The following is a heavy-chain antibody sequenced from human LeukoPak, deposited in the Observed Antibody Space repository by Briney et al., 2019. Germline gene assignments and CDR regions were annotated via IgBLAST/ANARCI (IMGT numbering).Heavy chain of an antibody. D-gene: IGHD3-3*01. CDR2: ISGSGGST. Sequence: PGGSLRLSCAASGFTFSSYAMSWVRQAPGKGLEWVSDISGSGGSTYYADSVKGRFTISRDNSKNTLYLQMNSLRAEDTAVYYCAKSNQLRFLEWLLHQFDYWGQGTLVTVSS. CDR1: GFTFSSYA. CDR3: AKSNQLRFLEWLLHQFDY. V-gene: IGHV3-23*01. J-gene: IGHJ4*02.